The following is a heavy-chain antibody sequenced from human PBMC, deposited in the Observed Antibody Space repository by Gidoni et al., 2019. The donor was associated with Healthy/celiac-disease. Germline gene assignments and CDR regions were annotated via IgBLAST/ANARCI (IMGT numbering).Heavy chain of an antibody. Sequence: EVQLVESGGGLVQPGRSLRLSCTASGFTFGDYAMSWVRQAPGKGLEWVGFIRSKAYGGTTEYAASVKGRFTISRDDSKSIAYLQMNSLKTEDTAVYYCTRERYYYGSGSYYTSQNYSYGMDVWGQGTTVTVSS. J-gene: IGHJ6*02. CDR3: TRERYYYGSGSYYTSQNYSYGMDV. V-gene: IGHV3-49*04. CDR1: GFTFGDYA. D-gene: IGHD3-10*01. CDR2: IRSKAYGGTT.